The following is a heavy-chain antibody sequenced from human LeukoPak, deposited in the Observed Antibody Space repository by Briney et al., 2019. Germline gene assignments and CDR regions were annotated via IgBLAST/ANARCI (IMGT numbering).Heavy chain of an antibody. Sequence: GGSLRLSRAASGFTFSPYSMNWVRQAPGKGLEWVSSISGSSLNIYYADSVKGRFTISRDNAKSSLYLQMNSLRAEDTAVYYCARDPPYYDNSGYYYDYWGQGTLVTVSS. CDR2: ISGSSLNI. CDR3: ARDPPYYDNSGYYYDY. V-gene: IGHV3-21*01. D-gene: IGHD3-22*01. CDR1: GFTFSPYS. J-gene: IGHJ4*02.